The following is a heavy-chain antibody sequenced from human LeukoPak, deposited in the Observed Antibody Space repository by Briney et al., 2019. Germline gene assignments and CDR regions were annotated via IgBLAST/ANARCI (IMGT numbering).Heavy chain of an antibody. V-gene: IGHV4-30-4*08. CDR3: ARVTMTVFGVVPRVFDS. J-gene: IGHJ4*02. CDR2: MCYTGSA. CDR1: NVSISSEDHY. Sequence: SETLSLTCTVSNVSISSEDHYWSWIRQPPGQGLEWIAYMCYTGSAYYNPSLKSRVTMSTDTSTNQFSLRLNFVSPADTAVYYCARVTMTVFGVVPRVFDSWGQGTLVTVSS. D-gene: IGHD3-3*01.